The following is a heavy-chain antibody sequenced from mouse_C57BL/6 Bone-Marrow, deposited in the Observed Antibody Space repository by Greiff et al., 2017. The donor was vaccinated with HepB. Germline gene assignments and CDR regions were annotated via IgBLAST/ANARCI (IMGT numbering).Heavy chain of an antibody. D-gene: IGHD1-1*01. J-gene: IGHJ1*03. CDR3: IYGRDWYFDV. CDR2: IYPYNGVS. Sequence: EVKLMESGPELVKPGASVKLSCTASGYSFTGYYMPWVKQRHGNILDWIGYIYPYNGVSSYNQKFKGKATLTVDKSSSTAYMELRSLTSEDSAVYYCIYGRDWYFDVWGTGTTVTVSS. CDR1: GYSFTGYY. V-gene: IGHV1-31*01.